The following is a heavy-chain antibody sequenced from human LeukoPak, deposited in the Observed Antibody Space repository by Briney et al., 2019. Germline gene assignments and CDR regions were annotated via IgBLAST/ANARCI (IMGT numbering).Heavy chain of an antibody. D-gene: IGHD6-19*01. J-gene: IGHJ4*02. V-gene: IGHV1-69*05. CDR1: GGTFSSYA. CDR2: IIPIFGTA. Sequence: SVKVSCKASGGTFSSYAISWVRQAPGQGLEWIGGIIPIFGTANYAQKFQGRVTITTDESTSTAYMELSSLRSEDTAVYYCARMANSSEGYFDYWGQGTLVTVSS. CDR3: ARMANSSEGYFDY.